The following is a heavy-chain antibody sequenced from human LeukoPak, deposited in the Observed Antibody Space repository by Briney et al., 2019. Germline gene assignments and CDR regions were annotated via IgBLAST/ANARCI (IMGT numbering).Heavy chain of an antibody. V-gene: IGHV3-30*04. CDR3: ASAEVRGVLNWFDP. Sequence: GGSLRLSCAASGFTFSSYAMHWVRQAPGKGLEWVAVISYDGSNKYYADSVKGRFTISRDNSKNTLYLQMNSLRAEDTAVYYCASAEVRGVLNWFDPWGQGTLATVSS. CDR1: GFTFSSYA. J-gene: IGHJ5*02. D-gene: IGHD3-10*01. CDR2: ISYDGSNK.